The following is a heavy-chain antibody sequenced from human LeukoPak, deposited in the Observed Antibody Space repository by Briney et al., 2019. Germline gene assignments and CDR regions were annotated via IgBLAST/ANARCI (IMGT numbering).Heavy chain of an antibody. CDR3: ARHGLGGYSYGPNPYYFDY. J-gene: IGHJ4*02. CDR2: IYYSGST. CDR1: GGSISSSSYY. Sequence: PSETLSLTCTVSGGSISSSSYYWGWIRQPPGKGLEWIGSIYYSGSTYYNPSLKSRVTISVDTSKNQFSLKLSSVTAADTAVYHCARHGLGGYSYGPNPYYFDYWGQGTLVTVSS. D-gene: IGHD5-18*01. V-gene: IGHV4-39*01.